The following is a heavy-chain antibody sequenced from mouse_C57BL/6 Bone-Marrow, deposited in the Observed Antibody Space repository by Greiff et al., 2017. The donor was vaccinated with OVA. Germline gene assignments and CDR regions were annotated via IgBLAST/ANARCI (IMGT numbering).Heavy chain of an antibody. CDR1: GYTFTDYY. V-gene: IGHV1-26*01. CDR2: INPNNGGT. Sequence: VQLQQSGPELVKPGASVKISCKASGYTFTDYYMNWVKQSHGKSLEWIGDINPNNGGTSYNQKFKGKATLTVDKSSSTAYMELRSLTSEDSAVYYCARRSTMVTTAYWGQGTLVTGSA. J-gene: IGHJ3*01. CDR3: ARRSTMVTTAY. D-gene: IGHD2-2*01.